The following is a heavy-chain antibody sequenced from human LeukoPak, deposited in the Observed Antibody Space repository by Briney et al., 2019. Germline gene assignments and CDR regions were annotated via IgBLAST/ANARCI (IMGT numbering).Heavy chain of an antibody. Sequence: SETLSLTCTVSGGSISSYYWSWIRQPAGKGLEWIGRIYTSGGTNYNPSLKSRVTMSVDTSKNQFSLKLSSVTAADTAVYYCATSAAVAGWMGYFDYWGQGTLVTVSS. D-gene: IGHD6-19*01. CDR1: GGSISSYY. J-gene: IGHJ4*02. CDR3: ATSAAVAGWMGYFDY. CDR2: IYTSGGT. V-gene: IGHV4-4*07.